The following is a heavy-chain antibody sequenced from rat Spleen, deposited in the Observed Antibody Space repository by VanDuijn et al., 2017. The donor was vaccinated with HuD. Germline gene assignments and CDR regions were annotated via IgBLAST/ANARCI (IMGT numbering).Heavy chain of an antibody. D-gene: IGHD1-7*01. Sequence: EVQLVESGGDLVQPGRSLKLTCAASGFTFSDYGMAWVRQAPTKGLEWVATLSYDGHTTYYRDSVKGRFTISRDIAKSTLYLQMDSLGSEDTAKYDGARRHYGYTDYVEYWGQGVMVTVSS. CDR1: GFTFSDYG. V-gene: IGHV5-29*01. CDR2: LSYDGHTT. CDR3: ARRHYGYTDYVEY. J-gene: IGHJ2*01.